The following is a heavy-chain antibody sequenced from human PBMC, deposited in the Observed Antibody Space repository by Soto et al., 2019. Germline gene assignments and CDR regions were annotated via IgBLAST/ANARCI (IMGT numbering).Heavy chain of an antibody. CDR3: ARDRHDAGIDY. V-gene: IGHV3-33*01. Sequence: GGSLRLSCAASGFTFSSYGMHWVRQAPGKGLEWVAVIWYDGSNKYYADSVKGRFTISRDNSKNKLYLQMNSLRAEDTAVYYCARDRHDAGIDYWGQGTLVTVSS. CDR2: IWYDGSNK. J-gene: IGHJ4*02. CDR1: GFTFSSYG. D-gene: IGHD1-1*01.